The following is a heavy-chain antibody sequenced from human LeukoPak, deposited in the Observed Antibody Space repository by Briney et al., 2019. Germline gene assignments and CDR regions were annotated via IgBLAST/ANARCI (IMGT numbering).Heavy chain of an antibody. D-gene: IGHD6-19*01. V-gene: IGHV4-59*01. CDR3: ARVVAGNWFDP. CDR2: IYYTGST. CDR1: GGSISNYY. J-gene: IGHJ5*02. Sequence: KPSETLSLTCTVSGGSISNYYWSWIRQPPGKGLEWIGYIYYTGSTNYNPSPKSRVTISVDTSKNQFSLKLNSVTAADTAVYYCARVVAGNWFDPWGQGTLVTVSS.